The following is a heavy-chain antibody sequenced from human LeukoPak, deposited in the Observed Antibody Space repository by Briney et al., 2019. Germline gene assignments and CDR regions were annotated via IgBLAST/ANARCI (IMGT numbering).Heavy chain of an antibody. CDR2: IIPIFGTA. CDR3: ARSRGVLSGTTLFDY. D-gene: IGHD1-7*01. CDR1: GGTFSSYA. Sequence: SVKVSCKASGGTFSSYAISWVRQAPGQGLEWMAGIIPIFGTATYAQKFQGRVTITTDESTTTAYMELSSLRSEDTAVYYCARSRGVLSGTTLFDYWGQGTLVTVSS. J-gene: IGHJ4*02. V-gene: IGHV1-69*05.